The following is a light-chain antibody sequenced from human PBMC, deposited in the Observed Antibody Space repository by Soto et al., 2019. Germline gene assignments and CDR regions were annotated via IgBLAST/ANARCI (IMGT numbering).Light chain of an antibody. Sequence: QSVLTQSPSASASLGASVKLTCTLSSGHSSYAIAWHQQQPEKGPRYLMTLNSDGSHSKGDGLPDRFSGSISGAERYLTISSLHSEDEADYYCQTWGTGDWVFGGGTKLTVL. CDR2: LNSDGSH. CDR3: QTWGTGDWV. V-gene: IGLV4-69*01. J-gene: IGLJ3*02. CDR1: SGHSSYA.